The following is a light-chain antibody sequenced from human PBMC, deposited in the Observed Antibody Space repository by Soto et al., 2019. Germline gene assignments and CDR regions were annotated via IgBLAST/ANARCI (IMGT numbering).Light chain of an antibody. J-gene: IGLJ1*01. Sequence: QSALTQPPSASGSPGQSVSISCTGTSSDVGAYNYVSWYQQHPGKAPKLMIYDVSKRPSGVPDRFSGSKSGNTASLTVFGFQAEDEADYYCGSYAGSVYGFGTGTKVTVL. CDR1: SSDVGAYNY. V-gene: IGLV2-8*01. CDR3: GSYAGSVYG. CDR2: DVS.